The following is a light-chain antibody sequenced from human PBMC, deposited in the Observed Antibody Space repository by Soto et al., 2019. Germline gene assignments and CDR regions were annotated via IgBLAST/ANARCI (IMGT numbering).Light chain of an antibody. CDR1: QAVNTR. J-gene: IGKJ1*01. Sequence: DIVMTQSPATLSVAPGERATLSCRASQAVNTRLAWYQHKPGQAPRLLIYLTSNRATGIPARFSGSGSGTDFTLTISSLEPEDSAVYYCHQRQSWPRTFGQGTKVDIK. CDR2: LTS. CDR3: HQRQSWPRT. V-gene: IGKV3-11*01.